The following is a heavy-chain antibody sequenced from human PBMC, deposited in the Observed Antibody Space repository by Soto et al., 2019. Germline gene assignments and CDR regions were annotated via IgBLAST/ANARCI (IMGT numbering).Heavy chain of an antibody. CDR2: ISYDGSNK. J-gene: IGHJ6*02. D-gene: IGHD6-19*01. V-gene: IGHV3-30-3*01. CDR1: GFPCISYA. CDR3: ARDRGRYSSGSDYYYGMDV. Sequence: PGGSLRLSCAASGFPCISYAMHWVRQATGKGLEWVAVISYDGSNKYYADSVKGRFTISRDNSKNTLYLQMNSLRAEDTAVYYCARDRGRYSSGSDYYYGMDVWGQGTTVTVSS.